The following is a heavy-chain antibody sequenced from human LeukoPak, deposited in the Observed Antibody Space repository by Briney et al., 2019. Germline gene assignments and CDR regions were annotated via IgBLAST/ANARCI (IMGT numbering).Heavy chain of an antibody. CDR2: ISSSSSYI. V-gene: IGHV3-21*01. CDR3: AREAYCGGDCYGLDY. Sequence: GGSLRLSCAASGFTFSSYSMNWVRQAPGKGLEWVSSISSSSSYIYYADSVKGRFTIFRDNAKNSLYLQMNSLRAEDTAVYYCAREAYCGGDCYGLDYWGQGTLVTVPS. D-gene: IGHD2-21*02. J-gene: IGHJ4*02. CDR1: GFTFSSYS.